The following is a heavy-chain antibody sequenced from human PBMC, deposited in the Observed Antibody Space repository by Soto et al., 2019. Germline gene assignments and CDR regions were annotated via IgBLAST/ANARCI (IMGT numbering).Heavy chain of an antibody. Sequence: QITLKESGPTLVKPTQTLTLTCTFSGFSLSTSGVGVGWIRQPPGKALEWLALIYWDDDKRYSPSLKSRLTIPKDTSKHQVVLTTTNMDPVDTATSYCAHGHDILTGLSGWFDPWGQGTLVTVSS. V-gene: IGHV2-5*02. J-gene: IGHJ5*02. CDR3: AHGHDILTGLSGWFDP. CDR1: GFSLSTSGVG. D-gene: IGHD3-9*01. CDR2: IYWDDDK.